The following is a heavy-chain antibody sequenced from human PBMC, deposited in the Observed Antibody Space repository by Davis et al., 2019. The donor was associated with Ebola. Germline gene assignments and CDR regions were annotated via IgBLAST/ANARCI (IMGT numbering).Heavy chain of an antibody. Sequence: AASVKVSCKASRHTFTTYYMHWVRQAPGQGLEWMGVLNPSGGGTTYAQKFQGRVTMSTDTSTTTAYMELTSLRSDDTAVYYCVRGGIQIWSSHYLDYWGQGTLVTVSS. V-gene: IGHV1-46*01. CDR2: LNPSGGGT. J-gene: IGHJ4*02. CDR1: RHTFTTYY. D-gene: IGHD5-18*01. CDR3: VRGGIQIWSSHYLDY.